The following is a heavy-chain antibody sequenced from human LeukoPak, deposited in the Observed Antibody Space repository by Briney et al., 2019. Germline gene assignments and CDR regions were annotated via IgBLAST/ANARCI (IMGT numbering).Heavy chain of an antibody. CDR2: IKQDGSEK. J-gene: IGHJ4*02. CDR1: GFTFSNYW. Sequence: GGSLRLSCAASGFTFSNYWMSWVRQAPGKGLEWVANIKQDGSEKYYVDSVKGRFTISRDNAKNSLYLQMNSLRAEDTAVYYCARVEDYDILTGFDYWGQGTLVTVSS. V-gene: IGHV3-7*01. D-gene: IGHD3-9*01. CDR3: ARVEDYDILTGFDY.